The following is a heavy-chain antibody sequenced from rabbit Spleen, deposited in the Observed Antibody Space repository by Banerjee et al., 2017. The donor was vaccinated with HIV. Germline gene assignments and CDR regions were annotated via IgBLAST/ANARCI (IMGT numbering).Heavy chain of an antibody. CDR3: ARSTYGYDDYADLYYAAMDL. V-gene: IGHV1S45*01. D-gene: IGHD6-1*01. CDR1: GFSFSSNYY. J-gene: IGHJ6*01. Sequence: QEQLVESGGGLVQPEGSLTLTCTASGFSFSSNYYICWVRQAPGKGLEWIGCIYAGSSGRTVYASWAKGRFTISKTSSTTMTLPMTSLTAADTATYFCARSTYGYDDYADLYYAAMDLWGQGTLVTVS. CDR2: IYAGSSGRT.